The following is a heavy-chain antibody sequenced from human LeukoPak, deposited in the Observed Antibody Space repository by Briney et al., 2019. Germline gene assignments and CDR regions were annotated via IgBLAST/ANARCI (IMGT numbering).Heavy chain of an antibody. D-gene: IGHD4-4*01. Sequence: GGSLRLSCAASVFTFSSYSMNWVRQAPGKGREWVSSISSSSSYIYYADSVKGRFTISRDNAKNSLYLQMNSLRAEDTAVYYCARDQHNTVTPTDAFDIWGQGTMVTVSS. CDR2: ISSSSSYI. V-gene: IGHV3-21*01. CDR3: ARDQHNTVTPTDAFDI. CDR1: VFTFSSYS. J-gene: IGHJ3*02.